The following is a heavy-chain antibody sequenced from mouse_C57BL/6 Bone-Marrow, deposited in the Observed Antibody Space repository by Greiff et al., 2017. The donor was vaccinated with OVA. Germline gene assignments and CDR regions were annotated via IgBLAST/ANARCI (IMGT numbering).Heavy chain of an antibody. V-gene: IGHV1-50*01. J-gene: IGHJ4*01. CDR3: ARRDGYDDDAYYNAMDY. D-gene: IGHD2-2*01. CDR2: IDPSDSYT. Sequence: VQLQQPGAELVKPGASVKLSCKASGYTFTRYWMQWVNQRPGQGLEWIGEIDPSDSYTTYNQPFKGKATLTVDTSSSTAYMQLSSLTSAASAVYYCARRDGYDDDAYYNAMDYWGQGTSVTVSS. CDR1: GYTFTRYW.